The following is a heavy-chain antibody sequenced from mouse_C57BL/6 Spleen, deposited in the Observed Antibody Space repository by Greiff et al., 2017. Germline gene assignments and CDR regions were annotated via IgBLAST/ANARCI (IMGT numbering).Heavy chain of an antibody. CDR3: AADWDYLDY. CDR1: GYAFSSSW. V-gene: IGHV1-82*01. D-gene: IGHD4-1*01. J-gene: IGHJ2*01. Sequence: QVQLQQSGPELVQPGASVKISCKASGYAFSSSWMNWVKQRPGKGLEWIGRIYPGDGDTNYNGTFKGKATLTADKSSSTAYMQLSSLTSADSAVYVSAADWDYLDYWGQGTTRTFAS. CDR2: IYPGDGDT.